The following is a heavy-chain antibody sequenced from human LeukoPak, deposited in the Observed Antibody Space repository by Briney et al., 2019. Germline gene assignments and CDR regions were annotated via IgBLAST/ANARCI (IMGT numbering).Heavy chain of an antibody. Sequence: PGGSLRLSCAASGFTFSTYWMSWVRQAPGKGLEWVANIKQDGSDKYYVDSVKGRFAISRDNAKNLLYLQMNSLRAEDTAFYLCARTRYSGSYGGADYWGQGTLVTVSS. CDR1: GFTFSTYW. V-gene: IGHV3-7*03. J-gene: IGHJ4*02. CDR3: ARTRYSGSYGGADY. CDR2: IKQDGSDK. D-gene: IGHD1-26*01.